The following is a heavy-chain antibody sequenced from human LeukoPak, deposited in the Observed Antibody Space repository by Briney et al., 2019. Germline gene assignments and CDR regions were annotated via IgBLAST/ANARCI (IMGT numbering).Heavy chain of an antibody. CDR1: GFTVSSNY. V-gene: IGHV3-66*01. CDR3: ARGRDYDFLFDY. D-gene: IGHD3-3*01. Sequence: QSGGSLRLSCAASGFTVSSNYMSWVRRAPGKGLEWVSVIYSGGSTYYADSVKGRFTISRDNSKNTLYLQMNSLRAEDTAVYYCARGRDYDFLFDYWGQGTLVTVSS. CDR2: IYSGGST. J-gene: IGHJ4*02.